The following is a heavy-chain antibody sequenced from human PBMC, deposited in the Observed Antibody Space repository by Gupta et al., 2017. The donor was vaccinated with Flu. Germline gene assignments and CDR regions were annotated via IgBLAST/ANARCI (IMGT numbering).Heavy chain of an antibody. Sequence: QLQLQESGPGLVKPSEILSLTCTVSDGSISSSGHYWAWIRQPPGKGLEWIGSMYYSGYTYFNPSLKSRVSMFVDTSKNQFSLKLSSVTAADTAVYYCARHPAFLAYYFENWGQGTLVTVSS. CDR3: ARHPAFLAYYFEN. CDR1: DGSISSSGHY. D-gene: IGHD2/OR15-2a*01. CDR2: MYYSGYT. V-gene: IGHV4-39*01. J-gene: IGHJ4*02.